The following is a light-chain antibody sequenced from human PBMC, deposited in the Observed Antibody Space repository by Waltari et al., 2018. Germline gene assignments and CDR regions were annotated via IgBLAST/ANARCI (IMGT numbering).Light chain of an antibody. CDR2: SNN. V-gene: IGLV1-44*01. J-gene: IGLJ3*02. CDR3: AAWDDSLNGWV. Sequence: QSVLTQPPSASGTPGQRVTISRSGSSANMRSNTVNWYQQLPGTAPKPLIYSNNQRPSGVPDRFSGSKSGTSASLAISGLQSEDEADYYCAAWDDSLNGWVFGGGTKLTVL. CDR1: SANMRSNT.